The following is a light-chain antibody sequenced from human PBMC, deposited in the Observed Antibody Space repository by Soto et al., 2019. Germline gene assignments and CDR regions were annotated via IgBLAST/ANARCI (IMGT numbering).Light chain of an antibody. Sequence: EIVLTQSPGTLSLSPGARATLSCRASQSVRNNYLAWYQQKPGQAPRLLIYGASSRATGIADRFRGTGSGTDFTLTISRLEPEDFAVYYCQQYGGSPPYTFGQGTKLEIK. CDR1: QSVRNNY. J-gene: IGKJ2*01. CDR3: QQYGGSPPYT. V-gene: IGKV3-20*01. CDR2: GAS.